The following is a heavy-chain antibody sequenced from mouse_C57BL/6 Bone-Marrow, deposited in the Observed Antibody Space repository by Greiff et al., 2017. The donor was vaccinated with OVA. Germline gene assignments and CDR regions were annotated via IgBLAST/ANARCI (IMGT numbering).Heavy chain of an antibody. Sequence: VQLQQSGPVLVKPGASVKMSCTASGYTFTDYYMNWVKQSHGKSLEWIGVINPYNGGTRYNQKFKGKATLTVDTSSSTAYMELNSLTSEDSAVDDGASDYSSWYFDVWGTGTTVTVSS. CDR3: ASDYSSWYFDV. CDR2: INPYNGGT. J-gene: IGHJ1*03. D-gene: IGHD2-5*01. CDR1: GYTFTDYY. V-gene: IGHV1-19*01.